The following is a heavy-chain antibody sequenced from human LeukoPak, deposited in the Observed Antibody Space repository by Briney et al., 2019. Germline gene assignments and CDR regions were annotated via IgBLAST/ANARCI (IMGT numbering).Heavy chain of an antibody. V-gene: IGHV4-59*05. CDR1: GGSISSYY. CDR3: ARLIRSIAVAGHGYYFDY. CDR2: IYYSGST. Sequence: PSETLSLTCTVSGGSISSYYWSWIRQPPGKGLEWIGSIYYSGSTYYNPSLKSRVTISVDTSKNQFSLKLSSVTAADTAVYYCARLIRSIAVAGHGYYFDYWGQGTLVTVSS. J-gene: IGHJ4*02. D-gene: IGHD6-19*01.